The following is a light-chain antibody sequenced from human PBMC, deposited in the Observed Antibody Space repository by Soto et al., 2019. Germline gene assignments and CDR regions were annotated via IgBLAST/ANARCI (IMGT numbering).Light chain of an antibody. J-gene: IGKJ4*01. V-gene: IGKV1-33*01. CDR2: DAS. CDR3: QQYGTLPLT. CDR1: QDIKKF. Sequence: DIQMTQSPSSLSASVGDRVTISCQASQDIKKFLNWFQPKPGKAPNVLIHDASNLVTGVPSRFSGSGSETDFTFTISTLQPEHIATYYCQQYGTLPLTFGGGTKVEI.